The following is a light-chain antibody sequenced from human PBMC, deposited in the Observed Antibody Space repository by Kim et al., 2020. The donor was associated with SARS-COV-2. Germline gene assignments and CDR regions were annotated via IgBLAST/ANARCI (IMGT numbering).Light chain of an antibody. CDR2: GSS. J-gene: IGKJ5*01. V-gene: IGKV3-20*01. CDR1: QGVGSNY. Sequence: EIVLTQTPGTLSLSPGERATLSCRASQGVGSNYIAWLHKHRGQAPLLLIYGSSLTATSIPGISRSSGVGDDFTLIITRQEHEDVGDYCYHRYAKAPITFGQGTRLEIK. CDR3: HRYAKAPIT.